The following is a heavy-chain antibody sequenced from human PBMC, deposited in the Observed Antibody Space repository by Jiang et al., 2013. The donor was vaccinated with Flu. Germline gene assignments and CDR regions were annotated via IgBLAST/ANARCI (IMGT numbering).Heavy chain of an antibody. J-gene: IGHJ6*03. V-gene: IGHV1-69*01. CDR3: ARGQLELNYYYYYMDV. CDR2: IIPAFGTP. D-gene: IGHD1-1*01. CDR1: GGTFTSYA. Sequence: GGTFTSYAISWVRQAPGQGLEWMGGIIPAFGTPTYAENFQGRVAITADESMSTAYMELSSLRSEDTAMYYCARGQLELNYYYYYMDVWGKGTTVTVSS.